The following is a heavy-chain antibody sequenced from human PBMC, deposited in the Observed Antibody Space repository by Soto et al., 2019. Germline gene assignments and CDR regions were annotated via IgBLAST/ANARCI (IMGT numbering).Heavy chain of an antibody. CDR1: GASISGFY. J-gene: IGHJ5*02. V-gene: IGHV4-4*07. CDR2: IYATGTT. CDR3: VRDGTRTLRDWFDP. Sequence: SETLSLTCTVSGASISGFYWSWIRKSAGKGLEWIGRIYATGTTDYNPSLKSRVMMSVDTSKKQFSLKLRSVTAADTAVYYCVRDGTRTLRDWFDPWGQGISVTVS. D-gene: IGHD1-1*01.